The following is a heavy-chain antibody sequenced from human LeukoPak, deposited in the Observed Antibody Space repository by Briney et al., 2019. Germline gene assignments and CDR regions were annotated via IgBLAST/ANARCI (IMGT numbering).Heavy chain of an antibody. CDR2: IFGAGKNTT. Sequence: PGGSLRLSCTVSGFTVSSNSMSWVRQAPGKGLEWVSIIFGAGKNTTYYADSVKGRFTVSRDNSKNTLYLQMTNLRPEDTAKYYCAKRNTMIRGGPSFDYWGQGILVAVSS. CDR1: GFTVSSNS. V-gene: IGHV3-53*01. D-gene: IGHD3-10*01. CDR3: AKRNTMIRGGPSFDY. J-gene: IGHJ4*02.